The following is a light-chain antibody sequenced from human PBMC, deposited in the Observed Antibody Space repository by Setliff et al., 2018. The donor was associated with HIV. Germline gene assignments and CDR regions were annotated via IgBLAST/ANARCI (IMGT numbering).Light chain of an antibody. J-gene: IGLJ1*01. CDR1: SSNLGAGYD. V-gene: IGLV1-40*01. Sequence: QSALAQPPSVSGAPGQRVTISCTGSSSNLGAGYDVHWYQQPPGTAPKLLIYGSNNRPSGVPDRFSGSKSGTSASLAITGLQAEDEGDYFCQSYDNGLGGGKGFGTGTKGTVL. CDR3: QSYDNGLGGGKG. CDR2: GSN.